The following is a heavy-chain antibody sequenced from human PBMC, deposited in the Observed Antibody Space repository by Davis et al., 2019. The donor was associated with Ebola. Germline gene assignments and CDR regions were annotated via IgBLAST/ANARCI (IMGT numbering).Heavy chain of an antibody. V-gene: IGHV3-23*01. CDR3: AKDQPYYDILTGYFDY. CDR2: ISGSGGST. CDR1: VITFSSYA. Sequence: GGSLRLSCTDSVITFSSYAMTWVRQAPGKGLEWVSAISGSGGSTYYADSVKGRFTISRDNSKKTLYLQMNSLRAEDTAVYYCAKDQPYYDILTGYFDYWGQGTLVTVSS. J-gene: IGHJ4*02. D-gene: IGHD3-9*01.